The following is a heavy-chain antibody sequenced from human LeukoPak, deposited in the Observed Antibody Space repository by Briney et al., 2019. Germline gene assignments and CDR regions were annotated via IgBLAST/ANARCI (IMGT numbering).Heavy chain of an antibody. J-gene: IGHJ4*02. V-gene: IGHV1-46*04. CDR1: GHGFTNYF. D-gene: IGHD1-1*01. CDR3: ATEIGGTCNFQN. Sequence: ASVKVSCKASGHGFTNYFIHWVRQAPGQGTEWMGLINPTGGGTTYPQKLQDRVTMTRDTSTGTVYMELSSLTSDDTAVYYCATEIGGTCNFQNWGQGTRVTVSS. CDR2: INPTGGGT.